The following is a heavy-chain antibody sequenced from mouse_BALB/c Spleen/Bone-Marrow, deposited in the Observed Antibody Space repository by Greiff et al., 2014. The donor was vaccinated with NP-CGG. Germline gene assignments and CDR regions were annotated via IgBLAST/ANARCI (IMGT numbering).Heavy chain of an antibody. V-gene: IGHV5-6*01. J-gene: IGHJ4*01. Sequence: VQLKQSGGDLVKPGGSLKLSCAASGFTFSSYGMSWGRQTPDKRLEWVATISSGGSNTYYPDSVKGRFTISRDNAKNTLYLQMSSLKSEDTAIYYCARHQKYYAMDYWGQGTSVTVSA. CDR1: GFTFSSYG. CDR2: ISSGGSNT. CDR3: ARHQKYYAMDY.